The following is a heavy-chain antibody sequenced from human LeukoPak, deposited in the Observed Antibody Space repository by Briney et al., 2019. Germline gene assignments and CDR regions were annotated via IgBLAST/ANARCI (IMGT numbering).Heavy chain of an antibody. CDR2: IIPIFGTA. J-gene: IGHJ4*02. D-gene: IGHD1-20*01. Sequence: ASVKVSCKASGGTFSSYAISWVRQAPGQGLEWMGGIIPIFGTANYAQKFQGRVTITADESTSTAYMELSSLRSEDTAVYYCARDPQPGVTGTPVGDYWGQGTLVTVSS. V-gene: IGHV1-69*13. CDR3: ARDPQPGVTGTPVGDY. CDR1: GGTFSSYA.